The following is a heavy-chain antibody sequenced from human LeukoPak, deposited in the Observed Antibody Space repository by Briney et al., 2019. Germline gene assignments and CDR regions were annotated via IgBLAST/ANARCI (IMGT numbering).Heavy chain of an antibody. Sequence: GASVKVSCKASGYTFTSYYLHWVRQAPGQGLEGMSIINPSGGSTRYAQKFQGRVTMTTDTSTSTVYMELSSLRSEDTAVYYCARGRGQQLGRTPPDYWGQGTLVTVSS. CDR3: ARGRGQQLGRTPPDY. J-gene: IGHJ4*02. V-gene: IGHV1-46*01. CDR2: INPSGGST. D-gene: IGHD6-13*01. CDR1: GYTFTSYY.